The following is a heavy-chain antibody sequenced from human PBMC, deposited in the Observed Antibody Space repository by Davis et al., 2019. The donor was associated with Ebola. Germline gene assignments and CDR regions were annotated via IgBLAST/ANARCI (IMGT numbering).Heavy chain of an antibody. D-gene: IGHD2-2*01. Sequence: PSETLSLTCTVSGGSISSYYWSWIRQPAGKGLEWIGRIYTSGSTNYNPSLKSRVTMSVDTSKNQFSLKLSSVTAADTAVYYCARLSAGIVVVPAARGWFDPWGQGTLVTVSS. V-gene: IGHV4-4*07. CDR1: GGSISSYY. J-gene: IGHJ5*02. CDR3: ARLSAGIVVVPAARGWFDP. CDR2: IYTSGST.